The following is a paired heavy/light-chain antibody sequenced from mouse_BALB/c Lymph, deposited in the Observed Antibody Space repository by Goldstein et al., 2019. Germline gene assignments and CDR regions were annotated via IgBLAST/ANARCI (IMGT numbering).Light chain of an antibody. CDR3: QQWSSNPRT. Sequence: QIVLSQSPAILSASPGEKVTMTCRASSSVSYMHWYQQKPGSSPKPWIYATSNLASGVPARFSGSGSGTSYSLTISRVEAEDAATYYCQQWSSNPRTFGGGTKLEIK. V-gene: IGKV4-72*01. CDR2: ATS. CDR1: SSVSY. J-gene: IGKJ1*01.
Heavy chain of an antibody. CDR2: ILWNDSK. V-gene: IGHV8-5*01. Sequence: QVTLKESGPGILQPSQTLSLTCSFSGFSLSTSNMGVGWIRQPSGKGLEWLLHILWNDSKYYNPALKSRLTISKDTYNNQVFLKIANVDTADTATYYCARINYDYDYYAMDYWGQGTSVTVSS. CDR1: GFSLSTSNMG. J-gene: IGHJ4*01. D-gene: IGHD2-4*01. CDR3: ARINYDYDYYAMDY.